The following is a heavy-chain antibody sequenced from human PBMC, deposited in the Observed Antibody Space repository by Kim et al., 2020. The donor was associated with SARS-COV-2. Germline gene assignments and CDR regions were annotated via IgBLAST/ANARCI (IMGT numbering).Heavy chain of an antibody. CDR2: IDSGASGT. D-gene: IGHD3-10*01. Sequence: GGSLRLSCAASTVTFSNYAMSWVRQAPGKGLEWVSVIDSGASGTYYADSVKGRFTISRDNSKKTLYLQMNSLRAEDTAVYYCARTNTMIRGVDFYYYGL. CDR3: ARTNTMIRGVDFYYYGL. V-gene: IGHV3-23*03. CDR1: TVTFSNYA. J-gene: IGHJ6*01.